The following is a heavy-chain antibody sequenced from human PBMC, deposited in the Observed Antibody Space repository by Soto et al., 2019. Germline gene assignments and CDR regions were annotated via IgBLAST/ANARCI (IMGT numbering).Heavy chain of an antibody. V-gene: IGHV4-34*01. Sequence: QVQLQQWGAGLLKPSETLSLTCAVYGGSFSSYYWSWIRHPPGKGLEWIGVINHSGSTNYDPSLKSRVTISIDTSKNQVSLTLSSVTAADAAVYYCARGEPRFMEWLLLSEYFDPWGQGTLVTVSS. D-gene: IGHD3-3*01. CDR3: ARGEPRFMEWLLLSEYFDP. J-gene: IGHJ5*02. CDR1: GGSFSSYY. CDR2: INHSGST.